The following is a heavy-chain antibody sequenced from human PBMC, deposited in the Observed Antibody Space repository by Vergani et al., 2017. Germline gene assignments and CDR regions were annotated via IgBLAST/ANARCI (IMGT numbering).Heavy chain of an antibody. Sequence: QVQLVQSGAEVMKPGSSVKVSCKASGGTFSSYTISWVRQAPGQGLEWMGRIIPILGIENYAEKFQGRVTITADKSTSTAYMELSSLRSETTAVYYCARDRSFDSWYYYDSSGYWPLGYWGQGTLVTVSS. CDR2: IIPILGIE. V-gene: IGHV1-69*08. CDR1: GGTFSSYT. J-gene: IGHJ4*02. D-gene: IGHD3-22*01. CDR3: ARDRSFDSWYYYDSSGYWPLGY.